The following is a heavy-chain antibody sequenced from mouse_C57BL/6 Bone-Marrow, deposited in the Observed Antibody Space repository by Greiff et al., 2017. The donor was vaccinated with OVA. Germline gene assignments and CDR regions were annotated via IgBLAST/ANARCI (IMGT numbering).Heavy chain of an antibody. V-gene: IGHV2-2*01. J-gene: IGHJ4*01. CDR1: GFSLTSYG. CDR3: ARNLYGSSPRDAMDY. D-gene: IGHD1-1*01. CDR2: IWSGGSS. Sequence: VQRVESGPGLVQPSQSLSITCTASGFSLTSYGVHWVRQSPGKGLEWLGVIWSGGSSDYNAALISRLIISKDNSKSQVFFKMNSLQADDTAIYYCARNLYGSSPRDAMDYWGQGTSVTVSS.